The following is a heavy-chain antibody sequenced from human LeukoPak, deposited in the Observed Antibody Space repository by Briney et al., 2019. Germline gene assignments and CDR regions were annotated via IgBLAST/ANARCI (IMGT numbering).Heavy chain of an antibody. J-gene: IGHJ4*02. D-gene: IGHD5-18*01. V-gene: IGHV3-23*01. CDR3: AKEALQLWLRLFDY. CDR1: GFTFSTYA. Sequence: GGSLRLSCAASGFTFSTYAMSWVRQAPGKGLKWVSAISGSGGAPYYADSVKGRFTISRDNSKNTLYLQMNSLRADDTPVYYCAKEALQLWLRLFDYLGQGTLVTVSS. CDR2: ISGSGGAP.